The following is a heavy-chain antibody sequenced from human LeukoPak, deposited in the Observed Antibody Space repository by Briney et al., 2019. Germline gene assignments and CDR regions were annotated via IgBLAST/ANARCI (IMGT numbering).Heavy chain of an antibody. V-gene: IGHV3-21*01. D-gene: IGHD3-10*02. CDR2: ISSSSSYI. J-gene: IGHJ6*04. CDR3: AELDITMIGGV. CDR1: GFTFINYS. Sequence: GGSLRLSCTASGFTFINYSMNWVRQAPGKGLEWVSSISSSSSYIYYADSVKGRFTISRDNAKNSLYLQMNSLRAEDTAVYYCAELDITMIGGVWGKGTTVTISS.